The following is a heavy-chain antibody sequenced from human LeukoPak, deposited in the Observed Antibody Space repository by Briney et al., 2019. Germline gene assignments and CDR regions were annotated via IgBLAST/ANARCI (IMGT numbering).Heavy chain of an antibody. J-gene: IGHJ6*03. CDR2: ISGSGEKT. CDR3: TKARGFYYNYMDV. Sequence: GGSLRLSCAASGFTFSSFDMSWVRQAPGKGLEWVSGISGSGEKTYYTDSVKGRFTISRDNSKNTLYLQMNSLRIEDTAIYYCTKARGFYYNYMDVWGKGTTVTISS. V-gene: IGHV3-23*01. CDR1: GFTFSSFD.